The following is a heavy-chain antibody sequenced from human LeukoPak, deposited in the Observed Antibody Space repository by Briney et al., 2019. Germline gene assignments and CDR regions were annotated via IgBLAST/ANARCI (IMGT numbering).Heavy chain of an antibody. V-gene: IGHV3-30*18. J-gene: IGHJ4*02. D-gene: IGHD1-14*01. Sequence: PGGSLRLSCAASGFTFSSYGMHWVRQAPGKGLEWVAVISYDGSNKYYADSVKGRFTISRDNSKNTLYLQMNSLRAEDTALYYCAKGHSRAGIITNFDYWGQGTLVTVSS. CDR3: AKGHSRAGIITNFDY. CDR2: ISYDGSNK. CDR1: GFTFSSYG.